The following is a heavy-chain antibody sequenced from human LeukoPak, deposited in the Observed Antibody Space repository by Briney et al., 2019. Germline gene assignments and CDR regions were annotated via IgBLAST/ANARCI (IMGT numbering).Heavy chain of an antibody. J-gene: IGHJ4*02. D-gene: IGHD2/OR15-2a*01. CDR1: GYTFFDYG. CDR3: ARDYSTKMATITDM. Sequence: ASVKVSCKASGYTFFDYGISWLRQAPGQGLEWVGWVGPYNGNTQYSQKLQGRVILTTDTLTNTAFMELTSLSPDDTAIYYCARDYSTKMATITDMWGQGTLVAVSS. V-gene: IGHV1-18*01. CDR2: VGPYNGNT.